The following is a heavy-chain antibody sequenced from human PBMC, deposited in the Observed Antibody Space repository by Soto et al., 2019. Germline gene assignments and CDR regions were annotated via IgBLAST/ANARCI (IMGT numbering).Heavy chain of an antibody. Sequence: SETLSLTCTVSGGSVSSGDYYWSWIRQPPGKGLEWIGYIYYSGSTNYNPSLKSRVSISLDTSKNQFSLRLTSVTAADTAVYYCARVPVDTYMINWFDPWGQGTLVTVSS. D-gene: IGHD5-18*01. V-gene: IGHV4-61*08. J-gene: IGHJ5*02. CDR3: ARVPVDTYMINWFDP. CDR2: IYYSGST. CDR1: GGSVSSGDYY.